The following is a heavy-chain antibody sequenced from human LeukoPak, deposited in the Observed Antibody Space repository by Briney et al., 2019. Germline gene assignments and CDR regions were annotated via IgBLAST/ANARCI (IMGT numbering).Heavy chain of an antibody. CDR2: IYYSGST. CDR3: ARVGTYGSGSYLSWLDY. CDR1: GGSISSYY. J-gene: IGHJ4*02. V-gene: IGHV4-59*01. Sequence: SQTLSLTCAVSGGSISSYYWSWIRQPPGKGLEWIGYIYYSGSTNYNPSLKSRVTISVDTSKNQFSLKLSSVTAADTAVYYCARVGTYGSGSYLSWLDYWGQGTLVTVSS. D-gene: IGHD3-10*01.